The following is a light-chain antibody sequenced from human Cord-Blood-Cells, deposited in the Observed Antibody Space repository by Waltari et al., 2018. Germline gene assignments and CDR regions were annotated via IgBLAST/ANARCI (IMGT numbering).Light chain of an antibody. J-gene: IGLJ3*02. V-gene: IGLV2-11*01. Sequence: QSALTQPRSVSGSPGQSVTISCTGTSSDVGGYNYVSWYQQHPGKAPKLMIYDVSKRPSGVPDRFSGSKSGNTASLTISGLRAEDEADYYCCSYAGSYTWVFGGGTKLTFL. CDR3: CSYAGSYTWV. CDR1: SSDVGGYNY. CDR2: DVS.